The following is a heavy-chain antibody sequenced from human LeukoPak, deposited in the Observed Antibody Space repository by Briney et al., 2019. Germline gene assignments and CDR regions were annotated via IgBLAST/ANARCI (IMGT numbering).Heavy chain of an antibody. D-gene: IGHD3-22*01. Sequence: SVKVSCKASGGTFSSYAISWVRQAPGQGLEWMGRIIPIFGIANYAQKFQGRVTITADKSTSTAYMELSSLRSEDTAVYYCARERRGVYYYDSSGYNNWFDPWGQGTLVTVCS. V-gene: IGHV1-69*04. CDR3: ARERRGVYYYDSSGYNNWFDP. J-gene: IGHJ5*02. CDR1: GGTFSSYA. CDR2: IIPIFGIA.